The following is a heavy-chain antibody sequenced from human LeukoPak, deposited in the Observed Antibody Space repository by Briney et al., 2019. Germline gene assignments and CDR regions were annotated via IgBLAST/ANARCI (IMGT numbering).Heavy chain of an antibody. CDR1: GFTFSTYA. CDR2: ISTSGDRT. V-gene: IGHV3-23*01. D-gene: IGHD1-26*01. CDR3: ARSAVGTSCCTAVDY. J-gene: IGHJ4*02. Sequence: PGGSLRLSCAASGFTFSTYAMTWVRQAPGKGLEWVSGISTSGDRTYYADSVKGRFTISRDNSKNTLYLQMNSVRAEDTAEYYCARSAVGTSCCTAVDYWGQGTLVTVSS.